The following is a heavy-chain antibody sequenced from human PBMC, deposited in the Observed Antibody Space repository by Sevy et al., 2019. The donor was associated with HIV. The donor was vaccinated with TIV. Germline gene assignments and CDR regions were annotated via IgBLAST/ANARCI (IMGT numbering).Heavy chain of an antibody. CDR2: ISGRGGSGDKT. CDR1: GFTFSSYA. D-gene: IGHD3-22*01. J-gene: IGHJ4*02. CDR3: GRRDDSRSDFDY. Sequence: GGSLRLSCAASGFTFSSYAMNWVRQAPGKGLEWVSGISGRGGSGDKTNYAASVKGRFTISRDDAKNSLDHQLNTLRAEETARYYCGRRDDSRSDFDYWGQGTLVTVSS. V-gene: IGHV3-23*01.